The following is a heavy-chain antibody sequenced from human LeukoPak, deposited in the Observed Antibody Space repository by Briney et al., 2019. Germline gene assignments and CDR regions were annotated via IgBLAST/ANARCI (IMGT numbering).Heavy chain of an antibody. J-gene: IGHJ4*02. CDR2: ISGSGGST. CDR1: GFTFSSYA. D-gene: IGHD6-19*01. V-gene: IGHV3-23*01. Sequence: GGSLRLSCAASGFTFSSYAMSWVRQAPGKGLEWVSAISGSGGSTYYADSVKGRFTISRDNSKNTLYLQMNSLRAEDTAVYYCAKEISSGWYSVRYFDYWGQGTLVTVSS. CDR3: AKEISSGWYSVRYFDY.